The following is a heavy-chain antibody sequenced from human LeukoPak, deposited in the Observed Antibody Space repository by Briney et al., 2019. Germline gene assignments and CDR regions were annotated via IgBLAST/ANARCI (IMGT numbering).Heavy chain of an antibody. J-gene: IGHJ4*02. V-gene: IGHV1-69*13. D-gene: IGHD1-20*01. CDR1: GYTLTEYY. Sequence: EASVKVSCKASGYTLTEYYIHWVRQAPGQGLEWMGGIIPIFGTANYAQKFQGRVTITADESTSTAYMELSSLRSEDTAVYYCARGPYKRSNWNDFYWGQGTLVTVSS. CDR3: ARGPYKRSNWNDFY. CDR2: IIPIFGTA.